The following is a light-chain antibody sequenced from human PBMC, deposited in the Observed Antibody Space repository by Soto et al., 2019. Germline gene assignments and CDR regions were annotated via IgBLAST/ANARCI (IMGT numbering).Light chain of an antibody. V-gene: IGLV2-8*01. CDR3: SSYGGSNNLV. CDR2: EVI. J-gene: IGLJ2*01. Sequence: QSVLTQPPSASGSPGQSVTISCTGTSSDGGGYKFVSWYQQHPGKAPKLIIYEVIKRPSGVPDRFSGSKSGNTASLTVSGSQSDDEGDYYCSSYGGSNNLVFGGGTKLTVL. CDR1: SSDGGGYKF.